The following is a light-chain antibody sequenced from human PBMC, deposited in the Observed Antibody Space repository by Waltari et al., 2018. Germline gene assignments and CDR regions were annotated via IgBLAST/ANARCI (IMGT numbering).Light chain of an antibody. J-gene: IGLJ1*01. CDR2: NNN. V-gene: IGLV1-44*01. CDR1: SSNIGSSY. CDR3: AGWDGSLNGYV. Sequence: QSVLTQPPSASGTPGQRVTTSCSGSSSNIGSSYVNWYQQPPGTAPKLVIYNNNKRPSGVPDRFSGSKYGTSASLAISGLQSEDEADYYCAGWDGSLNGYVFGAATKVTV.